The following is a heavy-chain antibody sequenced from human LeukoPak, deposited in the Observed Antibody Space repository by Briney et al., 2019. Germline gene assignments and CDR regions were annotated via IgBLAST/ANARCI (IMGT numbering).Heavy chain of an antibody. CDR3: ARDRVVITMVRGVMSYMDV. Sequence: SETLSLTCTVSGYSISSGYYWSWIRQPPGKGLEWIGYIYYSGSTNYNPSLKSRVTISVDTSKNQFSLKLSSVTAADTAVYYCARDRVVITMVRGVMSYMDVWGKGTTVTVSS. V-gene: IGHV4-61*01. CDR2: IYYSGST. D-gene: IGHD3-10*01. CDR1: GYSISSGYY. J-gene: IGHJ6*03.